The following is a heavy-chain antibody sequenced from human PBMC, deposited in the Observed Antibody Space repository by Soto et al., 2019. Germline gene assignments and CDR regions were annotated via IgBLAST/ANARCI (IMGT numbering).Heavy chain of an antibody. Sequence: QVQLVESGGGAVQPGRSLRLACAASGFTFSNNGIHWVRQAPGKGLEWVAVISSDGLNKYYAESVKGRFTISRDNSQNTLCLQMTSLRVEDTAVYYCAMDLYGGSSRFDYWGQGTLVTVSS. J-gene: IGHJ4*02. V-gene: IGHV3-30*03. D-gene: IGHD2-15*01. CDR3: AMDLYGGSSRFDY. CDR2: ISSDGLNK. CDR1: GFTFSNNG.